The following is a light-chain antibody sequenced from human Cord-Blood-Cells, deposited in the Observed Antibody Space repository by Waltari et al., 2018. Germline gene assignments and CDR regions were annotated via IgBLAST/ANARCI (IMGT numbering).Light chain of an antibody. J-gene: IGKJ2*01. CDR1: PGVSSY. CDR2: DAS. V-gene: IGKV3D-11*01. Sequence: EIVLTQSPATLSSSPGESATLSCRASPGVSSYLAWYQQKPGQAPRLLIYDASNRATGIPARFSGSGPGTDFTLTIRSLEPEDFAVYYCQQRSNWHPMYTFGQGTKLEIK. CDR3: QQRSNWHPMYT.